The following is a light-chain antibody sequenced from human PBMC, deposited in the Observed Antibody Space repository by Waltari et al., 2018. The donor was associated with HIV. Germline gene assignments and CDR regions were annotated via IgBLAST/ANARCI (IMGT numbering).Light chain of an antibody. V-gene: IGLV10-54*04. Sequence: QAGLTQPPSVSKSLRQTATITCTGNSDNVGNQGATWLQQNQDHHPKPLFYRDNKRSSGSAGTFTASRSGKQASLTIAELQPEDEDDYICSAWDRSLSAVVFGGGTTLIVL. CDR1: SDNVGNQG. CDR3: SAWDRSLSAVV. J-gene: IGLJ2*01. CDR2: RDN.